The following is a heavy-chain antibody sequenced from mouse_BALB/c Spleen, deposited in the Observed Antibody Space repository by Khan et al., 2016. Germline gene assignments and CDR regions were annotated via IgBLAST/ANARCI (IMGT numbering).Heavy chain of an antibody. CDR1: GFTFTTYA. V-gene: IGHV5-6-3*01. CDR2: INSDGSST. CDR3: ARVRHTMDY. J-gene: IGHJ4*01. D-gene: IGHD2-14*01. Sequence: EVELVESGGGFVQPGGSLELSCAASGFTFTTYAMPWVRQTPDKRLELVATINSDGSSTYYADTVKGRFTISRDNAKNTLYLQMSRLKSEDTAMYYCARVRHTMDYWGRGTSVTVSS.